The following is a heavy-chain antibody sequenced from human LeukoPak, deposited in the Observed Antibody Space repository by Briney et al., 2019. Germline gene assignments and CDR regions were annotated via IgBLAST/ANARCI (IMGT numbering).Heavy chain of an antibody. V-gene: IGHV4-59*08. Sequence: PSETLSLTCTVSGGSISSYYWSWIRQPPGKGLEWIGYIYYSGSTNYNPSLKSRVTISVDTSKNQFSLKLSSVTAADTAVYYCARHGDGPGCYFDYWGQGTLVTVSS. D-gene: IGHD3-10*01. CDR1: GGSISSYY. CDR2: IYYSGST. J-gene: IGHJ4*02. CDR3: ARHGDGPGCYFDY.